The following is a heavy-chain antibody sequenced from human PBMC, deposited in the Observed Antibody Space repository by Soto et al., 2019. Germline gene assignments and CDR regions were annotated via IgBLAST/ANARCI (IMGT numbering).Heavy chain of an antibody. CDR3: ARSDYSNYKDWCDP. Sequence: QVQLVQSGAEVKKPGSSVKVSCKASGGTFSSYTISWVRQAPGQGLEWMGRIIPILGIANYAQKFQGRVTVTADKSTSTAYRELSSLRSDDTAVYYCARSDYSNYKDWCDPWGQGTLVTVSS. D-gene: IGHD4-4*01. J-gene: IGHJ5*02. V-gene: IGHV1-69*02. CDR1: GGTFSSYT. CDR2: IIPILGIA.